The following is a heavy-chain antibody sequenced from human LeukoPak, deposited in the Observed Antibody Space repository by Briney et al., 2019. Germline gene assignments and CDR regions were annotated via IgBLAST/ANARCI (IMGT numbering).Heavy chain of an antibody. CDR1: GGTFSSYA. Sequence: ASVKVSCKASGGTFSSYAISWVRQAPGQGLEWMGGIIPIFGTANYAQKFQGRVTITADKSTSTAYMELSSLRSEDTAVYYCARVNSGGLNYYFDYWGQGTLVTVSS. V-gene: IGHV1-69*06. J-gene: IGHJ4*02. D-gene: IGHD3-10*01. CDR2: IIPIFGTA. CDR3: ARVNSGGLNYYFDY.